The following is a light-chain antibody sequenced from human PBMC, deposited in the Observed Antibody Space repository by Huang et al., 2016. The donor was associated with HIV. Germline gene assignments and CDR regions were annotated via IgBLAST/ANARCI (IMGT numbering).Light chain of an antibody. CDR2: DAS. CDR1: QSVGSY. J-gene: IGKJ3*01. V-gene: IGKV3-11*01. CDR3: QERASWPPFT. Sequence: EVVLTQSPATLSLSPGERATLSCRASQSVGSYLAWYQQKPGQAPRLLIFDASNRATGIPVSFSGSGSGTDFTLTISSLEPEDFAVYYCQERASWPPFTFGPGTKVDIK.